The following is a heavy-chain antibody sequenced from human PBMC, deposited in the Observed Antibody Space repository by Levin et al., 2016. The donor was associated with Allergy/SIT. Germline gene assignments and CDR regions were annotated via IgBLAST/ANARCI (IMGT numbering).Heavy chain of an antibody. Sequence: GESLKISCAASGFTFSDYYMSWIRQAPGKGLEWVSGINWNGGSTGYADSVKGRFTISRDNAKNSLYLQMNSLRAEDTALYYCARRESIPYGMDVWGQGTTVTVSS. CDR2: INWNGGST. D-gene: IGHD2-2*02. J-gene: IGHJ6*02. V-gene: IGHV3-20*04. CDR3: ARRESIPYGMDV. CDR1: GFTFSDYY.